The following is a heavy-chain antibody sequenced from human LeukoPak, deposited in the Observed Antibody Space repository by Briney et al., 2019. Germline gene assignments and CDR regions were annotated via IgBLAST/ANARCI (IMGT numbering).Heavy chain of an antibody. D-gene: IGHD6-13*01. CDR3: AKDLRPLVRVSYYFDY. V-gene: IGHV1-69*01. CDR2: ITPIFGTA. CDR1: GGTFSSYA. J-gene: IGHJ4*02. Sequence: GASVKVSCKASGGTFSSYAISWVRQAPGQGLEWMGGITPIFGTANYAQKFQGRVTITADESTSTAYMELSSLRSEDTAVYYCAKDLRPLVRVSYYFDYWGQGTLVTVSS.